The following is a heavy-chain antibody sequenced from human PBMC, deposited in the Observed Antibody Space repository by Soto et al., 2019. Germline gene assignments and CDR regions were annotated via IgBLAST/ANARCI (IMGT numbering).Heavy chain of an antibody. D-gene: IGHD6-19*01. V-gene: IGHV4-59*01. CDR3: ARDDGSLDY. J-gene: IGHJ4*02. CDR2: IYYSGST. Sequence: PPETLSLTCPCSGFSISSYYWTWIRQPPGKGLEWIGYIYYSGSTNYNPSLKSRVTISVDTSKNQFSLKLSSVTAADTAVYYCARDDGSLDYWGQGTLVTVSA. CDR1: GFSISSYY.